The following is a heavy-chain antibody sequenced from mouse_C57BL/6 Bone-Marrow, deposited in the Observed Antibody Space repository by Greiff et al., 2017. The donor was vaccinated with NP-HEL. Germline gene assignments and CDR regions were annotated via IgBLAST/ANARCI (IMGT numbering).Heavy chain of an antibody. CDR2: IYPGSGST. V-gene: IGHV1-55*01. CDR3: ARETTVVDDY. Sequence: ESGAELVKPGASVKMSCKASGYTFTSYWITWVKQRPGQGLEWIGDIYPGSGSTNYNEKFKSKATLTVDTSSSTAYMQLSSLTSEDSAVYYCARETTVVDDYWGQGTTLTVSS. J-gene: IGHJ2*01. D-gene: IGHD1-1*01. CDR1: GYTFTSYW.